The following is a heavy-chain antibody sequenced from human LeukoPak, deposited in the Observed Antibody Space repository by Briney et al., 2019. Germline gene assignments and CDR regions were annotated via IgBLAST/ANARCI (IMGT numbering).Heavy chain of an antibody. J-gene: IGHJ6*03. D-gene: IGHD3-10*01. CDR3: ARLSAYYYGSFFYYYMDV. CDR1: GFSFSSYW. V-gene: IGHV3-7*01. Sequence: GGSLRLSCEGSGFSFSSYWMTWVRQSPGKGPEWVANIKQDESETYTVDSVKGRFTISRDNAKNSVYLNMNSLRAEDTALYYCARLSAYYYGSFFYYYMDVWGKGTTVTVS. CDR2: IKQDESET.